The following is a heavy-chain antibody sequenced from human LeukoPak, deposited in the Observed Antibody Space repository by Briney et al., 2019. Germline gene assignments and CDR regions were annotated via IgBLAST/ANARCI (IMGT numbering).Heavy chain of an antibody. V-gene: IGHV3-30-3*01. CDR3: AKEVGSINDY. Sequence: GRSLRLSCAASGFTFSSYAMHWVRQAPGKGLEWVAVISYDGSNKYYADSVKGRFTISRDNSKNTLYLQMNSLRAEDTAVYYCAKEVGSINDYWGQGTLVTVSS. CDR1: GFTFSSYA. CDR2: ISYDGSNK. J-gene: IGHJ4*02. D-gene: IGHD1-14*01.